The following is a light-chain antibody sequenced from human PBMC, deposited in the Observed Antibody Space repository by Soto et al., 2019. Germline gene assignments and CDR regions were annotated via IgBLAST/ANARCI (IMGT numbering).Light chain of an antibody. V-gene: IGKV3-20*01. CDR1: QSVSANY. CDR3: HSRA. J-gene: IGKJ5*01. Sequence: EVVLTQSPCTLSLSPGERATLSCRASQSVSANYLVWYQQSPGQAPRLLIYGASTRATGIPDRFSGSGSGTDFTLTISRLQPDDFETYFCHSRAFGQGTRLEIK. CDR2: GAS.